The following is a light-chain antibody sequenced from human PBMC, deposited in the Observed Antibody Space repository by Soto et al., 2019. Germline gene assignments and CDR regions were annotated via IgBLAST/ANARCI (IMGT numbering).Light chain of an antibody. J-gene: IGKJ1*01. CDR3: QLYNSYSWT. Sequence: DIQMTQSPSTLSASVGDRVTITCRASQRISNWLAWYHQKPGQAPKLLIYDSSSLQSGVPSRFSGSGSGTDFTLTISSLQPDDFATYYCQLYNSYSWTFGQGTKVESK. CDR2: DSS. CDR1: QRISNW. V-gene: IGKV1-5*01.